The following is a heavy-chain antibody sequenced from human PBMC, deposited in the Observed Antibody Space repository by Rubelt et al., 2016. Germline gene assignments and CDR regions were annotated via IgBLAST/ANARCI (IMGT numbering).Heavy chain of an antibody. Sequence: SGAEVKKPGASVKVSCKVSGYTLTELSMHWVRQAPAKGLEWMGGFDPEDGETIYAQKFQGRVTMTEDTSTDTAYMELSSLRSEDTAVYYCAPRWCGGDYKNAFDIWGQGTMVTVSS. V-gene: IGHV1-24*01. J-gene: IGHJ3*02. CDR3: APRWCGGDYKNAFDI. D-gene: IGHD2-21*02. CDR1: GYTLTELS. CDR2: FDPEDGET.